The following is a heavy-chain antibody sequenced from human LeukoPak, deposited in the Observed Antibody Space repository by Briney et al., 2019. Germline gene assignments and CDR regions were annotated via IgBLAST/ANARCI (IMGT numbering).Heavy chain of an antibody. V-gene: IGHV4-59*01. J-gene: IGHJ6*02. Sequence: SETLSLPCTVSGGSISSYYWSWIRQPLGKGLEWIGYIYYSGSTNYNSSLKSRVTISVDTSKNQFSLKLSSVTAADTAVYYCARDTIPAATYYYYGMDVWGQGTTVTVSS. CDR2: IYYSGST. D-gene: IGHD2-2*01. CDR1: GGSISSYY. CDR3: ARDTIPAATYYYYGMDV.